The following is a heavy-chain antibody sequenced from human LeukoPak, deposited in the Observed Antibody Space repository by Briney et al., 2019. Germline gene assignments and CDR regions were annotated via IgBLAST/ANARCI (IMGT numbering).Heavy chain of an antibody. Sequence: KPGASVKVSCKASGYTFTDYYIHWVRQAPGQKFEWMGWINPNSGGTNFAQKFQGRVTLTRDTSFSTAYMELSRLRSDDTAVYYCARDPFHSGSWAWFDPWGQGTLVTVSS. D-gene: IGHD3-10*01. CDR3: ARDPFHSGSWAWFDP. J-gene: IGHJ5*02. CDR1: GYTFTDYY. CDR2: INPNSGGT. V-gene: IGHV1-2*02.